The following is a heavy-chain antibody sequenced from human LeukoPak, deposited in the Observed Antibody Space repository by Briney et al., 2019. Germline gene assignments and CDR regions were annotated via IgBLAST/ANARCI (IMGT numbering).Heavy chain of an antibody. Sequence: SETLSLTCSFSCGSIRTCYWSWLRQSPGKAPEGIGYIDYTGNANYNHYLKGRVTMSVDTSKNQASLNLSSVTAADAAVYYCARGGPGGNSSRYYLDSWGQGTLVTVSS. CDR1: CGSIRTCY. CDR2: IDYTGNA. CDR3: ARGGPGGNSSRYYLDS. J-gene: IGHJ4*02. D-gene: IGHD1-14*01. V-gene: IGHV4-59*01.